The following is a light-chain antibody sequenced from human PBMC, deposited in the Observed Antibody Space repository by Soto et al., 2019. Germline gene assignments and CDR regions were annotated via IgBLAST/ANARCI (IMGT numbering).Light chain of an antibody. V-gene: IGLV1-47*02. CDR3: AAWDDSLSGVV. J-gene: IGLJ2*01. Sequence: QSVLAQPPSASGTPGQRVTISCSGSSSNIGSNYVYCYQQLPRAATKLLIYSNNQRPSGVPDRFSGSKSGTSASLAITGLRSEDEADYYCAAWDDSLSGVVFGGGTKLTVL. CDR1: SSNIGSNY. CDR2: SNN.